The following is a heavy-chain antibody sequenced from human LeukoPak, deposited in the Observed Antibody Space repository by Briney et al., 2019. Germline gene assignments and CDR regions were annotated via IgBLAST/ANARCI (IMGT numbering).Heavy chain of an antibody. Sequence: PSETLSLTCIVSGGSISSYYWSWLRQPAGKGLEWIGRIHTSGSTNYNPSLKSRVTMSVDTSKNQFSLKLTSVTAADTAVYYCARAGDYGDYVGWFDPWGQGTLVTVSS. J-gene: IGHJ5*02. CDR1: GGSISSYY. CDR2: IHTSGST. D-gene: IGHD4-17*01. V-gene: IGHV4-4*07. CDR3: ARAGDYGDYVGWFDP.